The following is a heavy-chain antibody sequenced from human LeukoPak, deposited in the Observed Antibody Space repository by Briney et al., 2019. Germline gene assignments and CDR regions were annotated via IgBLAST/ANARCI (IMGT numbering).Heavy chain of an antibody. CDR1: GYTFTSYG. V-gene: IGHV1-18*01. D-gene: IGHD1-26*01. CDR2: ISAYNGNT. CDR3: ARFTSPMWENWFDP. J-gene: IGHJ5*02. Sequence: ASVKVSCKASGYTFTSYGISWVRQAPGQGLEWMGWISAYNGNTNYAQKLQGRVTMTTDTSTSTAYMELRSLRSDDTAVYYCARFTSPMWENWFDPWGQGTLVTVSS.